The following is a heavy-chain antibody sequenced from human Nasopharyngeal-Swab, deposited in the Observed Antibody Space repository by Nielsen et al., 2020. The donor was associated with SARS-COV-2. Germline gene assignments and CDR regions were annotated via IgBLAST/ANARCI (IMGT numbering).Heavy chain of an antibody. CDR3: ASAYGGSYWYFDL. Sequence: GGSLRLSCAASGFTFSSYAMHWVRQAPGKGLEWVAVISYDGSNKYYADSVKDRFTISRDNSKNTLYLQMNSLRAEDTAVYYCASAYGGSYWYFDLWGRGTLVTVSS. V-gene: IGHV3-30-3*01. D-gene: IGHD4-23*01. CDR2: ISYDGSNK. J-gene: IGHJ2*01. CDR1: GFTFSSYA.